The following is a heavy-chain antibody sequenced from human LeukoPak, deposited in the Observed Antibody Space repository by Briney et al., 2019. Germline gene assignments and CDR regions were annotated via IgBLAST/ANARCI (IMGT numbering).Heavy chain of an antibody. CDR1: GGSISSYY. J-gene: IGHJ3*02. V-gene: IGHV4-59*01. Sequence: SETLSPTCTVSGGSISSYYWSWIRQPPGKGLEWIGYIYYSGSTNYNPSLKSRVTISVDTSKSQFSLKLSSVTAADTAVYYCARDLGYYDFWTGADILGQGTMVTVSS. CDR3: ARDLGYYDFWTGADI. D-gene: IGHD3-3*01. CDR2: IYYSGST.